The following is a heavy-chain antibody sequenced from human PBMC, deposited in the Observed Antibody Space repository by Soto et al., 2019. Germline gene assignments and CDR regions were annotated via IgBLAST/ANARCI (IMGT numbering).Heavy chain of an antibody. J-gene: IGHJ6*04. D-gene: IGHD3-22*01. Sequence: GESLKISCKGSGYSFTSYWIGWVRQMPGKGLEWMGIIYPGDSDTRYSPSFQGQITISADKSISTAYLQWSSLKASDTAMYYCARHCCSYDSSGYYHLYYYFGMDVWGKGTTVTVSS. CDR1: GYSFTSYW. CDR3: ARHCCSYDSSGYYHLYYYFGMDV. CDR2: IYPGDSDT. V-gene: IGHV5-51*01.